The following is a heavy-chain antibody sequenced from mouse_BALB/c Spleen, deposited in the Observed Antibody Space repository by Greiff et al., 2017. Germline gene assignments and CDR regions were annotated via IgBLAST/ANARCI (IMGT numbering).Heavy chain of an antibody. CDR1: GFSLTSYG. V-gene: IGHV2-9*02. J-gene: IGHJ4*01. Sequence: VHLVESGPDLVAPSQSLSITCTVSGFSLTSYGVHWVRQPPGKGLEWLGVIWAGGSTNYNSALMSRLSISKDNSKSQVFLKMNSLQTDETAMYYCASPGGYYAMDYWGQGTSVTVSS. CDR3: ASPGGYYAMDY. CDR2: IWAGGST. D-gene: IGHD4-1*01.